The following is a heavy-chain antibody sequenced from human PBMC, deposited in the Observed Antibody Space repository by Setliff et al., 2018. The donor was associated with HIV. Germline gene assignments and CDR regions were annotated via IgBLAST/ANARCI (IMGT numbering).Heavy chain of an antibody. CDR2: ISKSGDYS. V-gene: IGHV3-11*05. D-gene: IGHD2-21*02. CDR1: GFTFSDYN. CDR3: AREVTSFEAFDL. J-gene: IGHJ3*01. Sequence: GGSLRLSCAASGFTFSDYNMNWVRQAPGRGLEWVSYISKSGDYSNYADSVRGLFTISRDNANTSLYLQMSSLRAEDTAVYYCAREVTSFEAFDLWGQGTMVTVSS.